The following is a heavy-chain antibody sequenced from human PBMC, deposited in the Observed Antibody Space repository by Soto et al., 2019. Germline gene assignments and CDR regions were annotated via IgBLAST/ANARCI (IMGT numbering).Heavy chain of an antibody. D-gene: IGHD3-16*01. Sequence: QVPLVQSGAEVKKPGASAKVSCKASGYTFTSYAMHWVRQAPGQRLEWMGWINAGNGNTKYSQKFQGRVTITRDTSASTAYMELSSLRSEDTAVYYCARDLRPSLGGAGYYYYMDVWGKGTTVTVSS. CDR2: INAGNGNT. CDR3: ARDLRPSLGGAGYYYYMDV. J-gene: IGHJ6*03. CDR1: GYTFTSYA. V-gene: IGHV1-3*01.